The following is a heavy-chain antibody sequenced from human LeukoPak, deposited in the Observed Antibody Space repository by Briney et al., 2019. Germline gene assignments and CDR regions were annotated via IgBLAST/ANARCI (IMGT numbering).Heavy chain of an antibody. V-gene: IGHV4-34*01. CDR1: GGSFSGYY. D-gene: IGHD1-26*01. CDR3: ARDLFPYSGSYWVMDV. J-gene: IGHJ6*02. Sequence: SETLSLTCAVYGGSFSGYYWSWIRQPPGKGLEWIGEINHSGSTNYNPSLKSRVTISVDTSKNQFSLKLSSVTAADTAVYYCARDLFPYSGSYWVMDVWGQGTTVTVSS. CDR2: INHSGST.